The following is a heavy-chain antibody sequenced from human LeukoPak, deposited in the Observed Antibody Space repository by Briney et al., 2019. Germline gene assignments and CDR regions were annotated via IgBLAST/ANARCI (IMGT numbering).Heavy chain of an antibody. CDR1: GFTFSSYW. CDR2: IKQDGSEK. Sequence: PGGSLRLSCVGSGFTFSSYWMNWVRQAPGKRLEWVAHIKQDGSEKYYLDSVKGRFTISRDNARNSLYLQMNSLRVEDTAVYYCATDPSSPRDSYEYWGQGTLVTVSS. CDR3: ATDPSSPRDSYEY. J-gene: IGHJ4*02. V-gene: IGHV3-7*01.